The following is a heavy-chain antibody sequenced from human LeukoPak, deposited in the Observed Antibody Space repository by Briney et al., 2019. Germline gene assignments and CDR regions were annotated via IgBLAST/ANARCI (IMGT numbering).Heavy chain of an antibody. J-gene: IGHJ6*03. CDR2: IRYDGSDK. CDR3: AKEYAGSHYYLYYMDV. CDR1: GFTFSNYG. Sequence: PGGSLRLFCAASGFTFSNYGMHWVRQAPGKGLEWVAFIRYDGSDKYYADSVKGRLTISRDNSKKTLYLQMNSLRAEDTAVYYCAKEYAGSHYYLYYMDVWGKGTTVTVSS. V-gene: IGHV3-30*02.